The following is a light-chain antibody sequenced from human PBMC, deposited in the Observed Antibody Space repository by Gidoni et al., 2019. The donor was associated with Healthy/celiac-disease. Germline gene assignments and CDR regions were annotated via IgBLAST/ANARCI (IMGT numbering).Light chain of an antibody. V-gene: IGKV1-39*01. Sequence: DIQLTHSPSSLSASVGDRVTITCRASQSISSCLNWYQQKPGKAPKLLIYAASSLQSGVPSRFSGSGSGTDFTLTISSLQPEDFATYYCQQSYSTPLTFGGGTKVEIK. CDR1: QSISSC. CDR3: QQSYSTPLT. J-gene: IGKJ4*01. CDR2: AAS.